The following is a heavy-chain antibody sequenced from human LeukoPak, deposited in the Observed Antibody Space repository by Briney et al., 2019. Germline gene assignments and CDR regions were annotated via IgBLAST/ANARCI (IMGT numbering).Heavy chain of an antibody. CDR1: GFTFSSYA. D-gene: IGHD3-16*02. Sequence: GGSLRLSCAASGFTFSSYAMSWVRQAPGKGLEWVSYISSSGSTIYYADSVKGRFTISRDNAKNSLYLQMNSLRAEDTAVYYCARALRLGELSLSDYWGQGTLVTVSS. CDR3: ARALRLGELSLSDY. CDR2: ISSSGSTI. J-gene: IGHJ4*02. V-gene: IGHV3-48*04.